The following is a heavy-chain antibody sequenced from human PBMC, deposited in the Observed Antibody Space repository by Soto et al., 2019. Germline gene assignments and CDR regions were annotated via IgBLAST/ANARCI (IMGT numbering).Heavy chain of an antibody. V-gene: IGHV3-30*18. CDR3: VQPVTPEGGVAFDI. D-gene: IGHD4-4*01. CDR2: ISYDGSNK. Sequence: QSGGSLRLSCAASGFTFSSYGMHWVRQAPGKGLEWVAVISYDGSNKYYADSVKGRFTISRDNSKNTLYLQMNSLRAEDTAVYYCVQPVTPEGGVAFDIWGQGTMVTVSS. CDR1: GFTFSSYG. J-gene: IGHJ3*02.